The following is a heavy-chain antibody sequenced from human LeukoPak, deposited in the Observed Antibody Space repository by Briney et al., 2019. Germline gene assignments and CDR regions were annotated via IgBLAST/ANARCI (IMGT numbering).Heavy chain of an antibody. J-gene: IGHJ4*02. D-gene: IGHD1-1*01. CDR1: GGTFSSYA. CDR3: AREDGFNWVFDC. Sequence: ASVKVSCKASGGTFSSYAISWVRQAPGQGLEWMGGIIPIFGTANYAQKFQGRVTITTDESTSTAYMELNSLRAEDTAVYYCAREDGFNWVFDCWGQGTLVTVSS. V-gene: IGHV1-69*05. CDR2: IIPIFGTA.